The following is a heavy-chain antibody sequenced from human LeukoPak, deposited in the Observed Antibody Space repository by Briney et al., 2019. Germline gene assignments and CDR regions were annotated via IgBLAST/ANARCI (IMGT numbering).Heavy chain of an antibody. J-gene: IGHJ6*02. CDR3: ATTVISGSDGMDV. V-gene: IGHV3-53*01. CDR1: GFIVSIKY. CDR2: IYTGGST. Sequence: PGGSLRLSCAASGFIVSIKYVAWVRQTPGKGLEWVSVIYTGGSTYYADSVKGRFTISRDNPKNTVHLQMNRLRVEDTAVYYCATTVISGSDGMDVWGQGTTVTVSS. D-gene: IGHD4-11*01.